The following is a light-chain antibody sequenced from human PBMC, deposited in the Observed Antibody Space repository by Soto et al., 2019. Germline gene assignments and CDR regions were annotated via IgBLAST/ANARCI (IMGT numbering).Light chain of an antibody. CDR1: QSVSSY. V-gene: IGKV3-11*01. CDR3: QQRSNWRVT. Sequence: EIVLTQSPATLSLSPGERATLSCRASQSVSSYLAWYQQNPGQAPRLLIYDASNRATGIPARFSGSGSGTYFTLTSSSLEPEDFAVYYFQQRSNWRVTFGQGTKLEIK. J-gene: IGKJ2*01. CDR2: DAS.